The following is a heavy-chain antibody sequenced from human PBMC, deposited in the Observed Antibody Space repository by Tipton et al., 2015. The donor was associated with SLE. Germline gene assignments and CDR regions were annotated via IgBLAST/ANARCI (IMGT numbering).Heavy chain of an antibody. D-gene: IGHD6-13*01. CDR1: GFTFSSYW. CDR3: ASQVSYSSSWFDY. V-gene: IGHV3-7*03. J-gene: IGHJ4*02. CDR2: IKQDGSEK. Sequence: SLRLSCAASGFTFSSYWMSWVRQAPGKGLEWVANIKQDGSEKYYVDSVKGRFTISRDNAKNSLYLQMNSLRAEDTAVYYCASQVSYSSSWFDYWGQGTLVTVSS.